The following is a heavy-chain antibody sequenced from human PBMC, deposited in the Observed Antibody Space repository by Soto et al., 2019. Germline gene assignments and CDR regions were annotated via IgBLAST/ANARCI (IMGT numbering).Heavy chain of an antibody. J-gene: IGHJ4*02. CDR2: IYPGDSDT. CDR3: ERTSLVGPVVIGTFDY. D-gene: IGHD3-22*01. Sequence: GESLKISCKGSGYSFTSYWIGWVRQMPGKGLEWMGIIYPGDSDTRYSPSFQGQVTISADKSISTAYLQWSSLKASDTAMYYCERTSLVGPVVIGTFDYWGQGTLVTVSS. CDR1: GYSFTSYW. V-gene: IGHV5-51*01.